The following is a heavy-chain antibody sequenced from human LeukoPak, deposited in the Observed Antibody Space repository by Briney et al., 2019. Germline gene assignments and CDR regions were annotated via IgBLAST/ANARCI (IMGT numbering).Heavy chain of an antibody. J-gene: IGHJ4*02. D-gene: IGHD6-13*01. Sequence: SSETLSLTCTVSVGSFSTYYWSWIRQPPGKGLEWIGYIYYTGTTNYNPSLKRRVTISVDTSKNQFSLYLSSVTTADTAVYYCARAGANGIEAAGSLRYWGQGTLVTVSS. CDR3: ARAGANGIEAAGSLRY. CDR1: VGSFSTYY. CDR2: IYYTGTT. V-gene: IGHV4-59*01.